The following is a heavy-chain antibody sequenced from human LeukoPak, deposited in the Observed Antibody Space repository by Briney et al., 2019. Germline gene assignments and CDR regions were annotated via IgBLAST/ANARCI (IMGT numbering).Heavy chain of an antibody. D-gene: IGHD2-2*01. CDR3: AREPPYCSSTSCYYYYGMDV. CDR1: GYTFTSYY. J-gene: IGHJ6*02. V-gene: IGHV1-46*01. CDR2: INPSGGST. Sequence: ASVTVSCTASGYTFTSYYMHWVRQAPGQGLEWMGIINPSGGSTSYAQKFQGRVTMTRDTSTSTVYMELSSLRSEDTAVYYCAREPPYCSSTSCYYYYGMDVWGQGTTVTVSS.